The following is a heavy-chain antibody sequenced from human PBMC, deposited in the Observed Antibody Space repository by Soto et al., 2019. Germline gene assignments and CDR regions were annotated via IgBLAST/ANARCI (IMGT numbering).Heavy chain of an antibody. CDR1: GGTFSSYA. Sequence: GASVKVSCKASGGTFSSYAISWVRQAPGQGLEWMGGIIPIFGTANCAQKFQGRVTITADESTSTAYMELSSLRSEDTAVYYCARGDIVVVPAAIKGHYYYYGMDVWGQGTTVTVSS. D-gene: IGHD2-2*02. J-gene: IGHJ6*02. V-gene: IGHV1-69*13. CDR2: IIPIFGTA. CDR3: ARGDIVVVPAAIKGHYYYYGMDV.